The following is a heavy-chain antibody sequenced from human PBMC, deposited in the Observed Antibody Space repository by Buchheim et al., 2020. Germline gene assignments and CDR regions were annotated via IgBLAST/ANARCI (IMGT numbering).Heavy chain of an antibody. CDR3: AKGGTYYYYYCMDV. Sequence: EVQLVESGGGLVQPGGSLRLSCAASGFTFSSYAMSWVRQAPGKGLEWVSAISGSGDSTDYADSVKGRFTLSRDNSKNKLVLQMNSLRAEDTAVYYCAKGGTYYYYYCMDVWGQGTT. CDR1: GFTFSSYA. CDR2: ISGSGDST. V-gene: IGHV3-23*04. J-gene: IGHJ6*02.